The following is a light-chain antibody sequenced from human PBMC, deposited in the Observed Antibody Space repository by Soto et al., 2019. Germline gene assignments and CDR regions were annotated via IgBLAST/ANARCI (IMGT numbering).Light chain of an antibody. V-gene: IGLV2-14*01. Sequence: QSALTQPASVCGSPGQSITISCTGTSSDVGGYNYVSWYQQHPGKAPKLMIYDVSNRPSGVSTRFSGSKSGNTASLTISGLQAAEEAEYYCSSYTSSSTLKVFGGGTKLTVL. CDR2: DVS. CDR1: SSDVGGYNY. J-gene: IGLJ2*01. CDR3: SSYTSSSTLKV.